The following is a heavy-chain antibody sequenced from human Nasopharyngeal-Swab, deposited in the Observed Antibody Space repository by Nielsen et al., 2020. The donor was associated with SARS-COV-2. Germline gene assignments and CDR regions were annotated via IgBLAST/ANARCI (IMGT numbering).Heavy chain of an antibody. CDR1: GGSISSGDYY. J-gene: IGHJ4*02. CDR2: IYYSGST. Sequence: LRLSCTVSGGSISSGDYYWSWIRQPPGKGLEWIGYIYYSGSTYYNPSLKSRVTISVDTSKNQFSLKLTSVTAADTAVYYCAREGYSSTWYRNIGFDYWGQGTLVTVSS. V-gene: IGHV4-30-4*01. CDR3: AREGYSSTWYRNIGFDY. D-gene: IGHD6-13*01.